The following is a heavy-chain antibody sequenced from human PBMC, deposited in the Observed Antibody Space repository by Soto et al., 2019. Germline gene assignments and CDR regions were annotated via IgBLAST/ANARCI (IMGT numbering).Heavy chain of an antibody. CDR1: GGSISSRGYY. CDR2: ISYSGTT. Sequence: QVQLQESGPGLVKPSQTLSLTCTVSGGSISSRGYYWDWIRQHTGEGLEWIGYISYSGTTNDNTSLKSRVNMSVDTSNHQLSSKLSSVTAADKAVSYCERDPGPRVAFDFWGQGTMVTVSS. CDR3: ERDPGPRVAFDF. V-gene: IGHV4-31*03. J-gene: IGHJ3*01.